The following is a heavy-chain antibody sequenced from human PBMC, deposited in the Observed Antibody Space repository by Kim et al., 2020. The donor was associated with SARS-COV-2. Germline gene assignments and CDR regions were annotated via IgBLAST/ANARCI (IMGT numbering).Heavy chain of an antibody. Sequence: KSQVTISVDTSKNQFSLKLSSVTAADTAVYYCARGSRRWLQLFYYYGMDVWGQGTTVTVSS. CDR3: ARGSRRWLQLFYYYGMDV. V-gene: IGHV4-59*09. J-gene: IGHJ6*02. D-gene: IGHD5-12*01.